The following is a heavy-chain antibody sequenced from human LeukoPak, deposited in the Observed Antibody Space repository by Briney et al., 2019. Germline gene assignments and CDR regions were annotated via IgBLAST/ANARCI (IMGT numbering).Heavy chain of an antibody. CDR2: IIPILGIA. J-gene: IGHJ5*02. V-gene: IGHV1-69*04. D-gene: IGHD6-6*01. CDR3: ARERYSSSSGFDP. CDR1: GGTFSSYA. Sequence: SVKVSCKASGGTFSSYAISWVRQAPGQGLEWMGRIIPILGIANYAQKFQGRVTISADKSTSTAYMELSSLRSEDTAVYYCARERYSSSSGFDPWGQGTLVTVST.